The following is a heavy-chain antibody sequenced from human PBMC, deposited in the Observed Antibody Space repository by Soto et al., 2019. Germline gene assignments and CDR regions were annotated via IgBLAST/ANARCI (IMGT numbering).Heavy chain of an antibody. J-gene: IGHJ2*01. CDR2: IYFSGST. CDR1: GGSVNSGAYY. D-gene: IGHD5-18*01. V-gene: IGHV4-31*03. Sequence: QVQLQESGPGLVKPSQTLSLTCTVSGGSVNSGAYYWSWIRQHPGKGLKWIGYIYFSGSTFYSPSLKSRVTLSVDTSKNQFSMKLSSVTAADTAVYYCARCQPYSWYFDLWGRGTLVTVSS. CDR3: ARCQPYSWYFDL.